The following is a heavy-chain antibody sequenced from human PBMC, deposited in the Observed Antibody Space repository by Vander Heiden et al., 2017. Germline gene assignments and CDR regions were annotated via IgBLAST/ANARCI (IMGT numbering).Heavy chain of an antibody. V-gene: IGHV4-39*01. D-gene: IGHD4-17*01. CDR2: IYYSGST. CDR1: GGSISSSSYY. Sequence: QLQLQESGPGLVKPSETLSLTCTVSGGSISSSSYYRGWIRQPPGKGLEWIGSIYYSGSTYYNPSLKSRVTISVDTSKNQFSLKLSSVTAADTAMYYCARLNWSTVTYAFDIWGQGTMVTVSS. CDR3: ARLNWSTVTYAFDI. J-gene: IGHJ3*02.